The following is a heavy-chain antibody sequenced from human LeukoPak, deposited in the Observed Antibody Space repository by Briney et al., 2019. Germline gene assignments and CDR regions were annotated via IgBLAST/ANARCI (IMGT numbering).Heavy chain of an antibody. CDR1: GDSVSSNSAA. D-gene: IGHD3-10*01. V-gene: IGHV6-1*01. Sequence: SQTLSLTCAISGDSVSSNSAAWNWIRQSPSRGLEWLGRTYYRSKWYNDYAVSVKSRITINPDISKNQFSLQLNSLTPEDTAVYYCARNYGSGSYESFDYWGQGTLVTVSS. CDR2: TYYRSKWYN. J-gene: IGHJ4*02. CDR3: ARNYGSGSYESFDY.